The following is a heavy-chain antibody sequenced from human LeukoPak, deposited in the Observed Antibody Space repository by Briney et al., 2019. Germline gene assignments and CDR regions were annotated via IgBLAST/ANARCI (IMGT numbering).Heavy chain of an antibody. J-gene: IGHJ4*02. CDR2: ISSSGSSI. Sequence: GGSLRLSCAASGFTFSDYYMSWIREAPGKGLEWVSYISSSGSSIYHADSVKGRFTISRDNAKNSLYLQMNSLRAEDTAVYYCARARHYYGSGSYSYWGQGTLVTVSS. CDR3: ARARHYYGSGSYSY. V-gene: IGHV3-11*01. D-gene: IGHD3-10*01. CDR1: GFTFSDYY.